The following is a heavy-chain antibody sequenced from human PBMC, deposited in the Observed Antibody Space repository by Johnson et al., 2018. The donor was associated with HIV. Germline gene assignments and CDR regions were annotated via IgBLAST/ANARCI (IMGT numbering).Heavy chain of an antibody. Sequence: VQLVESGGGLVQPGGSLRLSCAASGFTFSSYAMSWVRQAPGKALEWVSAISGGDDSTYYADSVKGRFSISRDNSKNTLYVQMNSLRAEDRAVDYCAKGPRADAFDIWGQGTMVTVSS. CDR1: GFTFSSYA. CDR2: ISGGDDST. J-gene: IGHJ3*02. V-gene: IGHV3-23*04. CDR3: AKGPRADAFDI.